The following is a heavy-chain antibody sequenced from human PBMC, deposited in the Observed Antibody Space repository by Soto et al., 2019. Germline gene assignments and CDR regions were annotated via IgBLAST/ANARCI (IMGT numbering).Heavy chain of an antibody. Sequence: SETLSLTCAVSGGSISSSNWWSWVRQPPGKGLEWIGEIYHSGSTNYNPSLKSRVTISVDKSKNQFSLKLSSVTAADTAVYYCARLSISGWYVGATPYYGMDVWGQGTTVTVSS. CDR2: IYHSGST. V-gene: IGHV4-4*02. CDR3: ARLSISGWYVGATPYYGMDV. J-gene: IGHJ6*02. CDR1: GGSISSSNW. D-gene: IGHD6-19*01.